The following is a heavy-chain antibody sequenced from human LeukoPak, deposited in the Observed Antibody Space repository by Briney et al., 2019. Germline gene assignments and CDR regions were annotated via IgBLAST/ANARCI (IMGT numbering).Heavy chain of an antibody. J-gene: IGHJ4*02. Sequence: SETLSLTCAVYGGSFSVYYWSWIRQPPGKGLEWIGEINHSGSTNYNPSLKSRVTISVDTSKNQFSLKLSSVTAADTAVYYCAREDYDFWSGHTFDYWGQGTLVTVSS. D-gene: IGHD3-3*01. CDR3: AREDYDFWSGHTFDY. CDR2: INHSGST. CDR1: GGSFSVYY. V-gene: IGHV4-34*01.